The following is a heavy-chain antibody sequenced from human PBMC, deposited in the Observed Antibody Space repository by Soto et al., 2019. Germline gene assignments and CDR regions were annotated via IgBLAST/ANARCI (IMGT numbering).Heavy chain of an antibody. Sequence: SETLSLTCAVYGGSFSGYYWSWIRQPPGKGLEWIGEINHSGSTYYNPSLKSRVTISVDTSKNQFSLKLSSVTAADTAVYYCASPGYSSSWYDSFYYYYYMDVWGKGTTVTVSS. V-gene: IGHV4-34*01. J-gene: IGHJ6*03. CDR2: INHSGST. CDR1: GGSFSGYY. CDR3: ASPGYSSSWYDSFYYYYYMDV. D-gene: IGHD6-13*01.